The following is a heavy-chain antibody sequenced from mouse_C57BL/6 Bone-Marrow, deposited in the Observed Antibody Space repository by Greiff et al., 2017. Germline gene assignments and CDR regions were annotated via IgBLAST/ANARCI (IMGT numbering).Heavy chain of an antibody. CDR1: GFTFSSYG. CDR2: ISSGGSYT. Sequence: EVQGVESGGDLVKPGGSLKLSCAASGFTFSSYGMSWVRQTPDKRLEWVATISSGGSYTYYPDSVKGRFTISRDNAKNTLYLQMSSLKSEDAAMYYCARHDTYYAMGYWGQGTSVTVSS. J-gene: IGHJ4*01. CDR3: ARHDTYYAMGY. V-gene: IGHV5-6*01.